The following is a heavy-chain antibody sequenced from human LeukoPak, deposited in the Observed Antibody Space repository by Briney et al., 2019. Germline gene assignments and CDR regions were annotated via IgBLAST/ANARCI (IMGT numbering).Heavy chain of an antibody. V-gene: IGHV3-74*01. CDR3: ARVRWELLGFDY. J-gene: IGHJ4*02. D-gene: IGHD1-26*01. CDR1: GFTFSSYW. CDR2: INSDGSST. Sequence: QPGGSLRLSRAASGFTFSSYWMHWVRQAPGKGLVWVSRINSDGSSTSYADSVKGRFTISRDNAKNTLYLQMNSPRAEDTAVYYCARVRWELLGFDYWGQGTLVTVSS.